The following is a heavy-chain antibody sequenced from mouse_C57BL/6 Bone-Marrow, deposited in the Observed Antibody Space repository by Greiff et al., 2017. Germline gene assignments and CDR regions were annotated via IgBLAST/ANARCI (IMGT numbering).Heavy chain of an antibody. CDR1: GYTFTSYW. Sequence: QVQLQQPGAELVKPGASVKVSCKASGYTFTSYWMHWVKQRPGQGLEWIGRIHPSDSDTNYNQKFKGKATLTVDKSSSTAYMQLSSLTSEDSAVYNCAMKQIYCDYSGFAYWGQGTLVTVSA. CDR3: AMKQIYCDYSGFAY. CDR2: IHPSDSDT. D-gene: IGHD2-4*01. J-gene: IGHJ3*01. V-gene: IGHV1-74*01.